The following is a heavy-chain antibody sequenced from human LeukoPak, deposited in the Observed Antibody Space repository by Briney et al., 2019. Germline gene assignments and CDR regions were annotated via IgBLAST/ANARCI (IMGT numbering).Heavy chain of an antibody. Sequence: GGSLRLSCVDSGITFSRYWMSWVRQAPGKGLDWVANIKQDGGEKYYVDSVKGRFTISRDNAKNSLYLQMNSLRVEDTAVYYCARDGRPLDYWGQGTLVTVSS. CDR3: ARDGRPLDY. CDR1: GITFSRYW. CDR2: IKQDGGEK. V-gene: IGHV3-7*03. J-gene: IGHJ4*02.